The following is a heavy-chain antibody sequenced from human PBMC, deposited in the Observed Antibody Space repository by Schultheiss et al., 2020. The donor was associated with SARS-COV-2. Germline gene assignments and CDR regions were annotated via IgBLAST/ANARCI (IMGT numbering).Heavy chain of an antibody. V-gene: IGHV3-9*01. J-gene: IGHJ4*02. CDR1: GFTFDDYA. D-gene: IGHD6-13*01. Sequence: GGSLRLSCAASGFTFDDYAMHWVRQAPGKGLEWVSGISWNSGSIGYADSVKGRFTISRDNAKNSLYLQMNSLRAEDTALYYCAAAAGTGYWGQGTLVTVSS. CDR3: AAAAGTGY. CDR2: ISWNSGSI.